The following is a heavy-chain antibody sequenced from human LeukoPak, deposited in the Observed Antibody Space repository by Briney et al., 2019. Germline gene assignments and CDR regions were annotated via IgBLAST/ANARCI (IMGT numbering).Heavy chain of an antibody. V-gene: IGHV3-21*01. J-gene: IGHJ4*02. CDR2: ISSSATYK. CDR3: ARGGGVWGEFDS. CDR1: GFNFKLYS. D-gene: IGHD3-16*01. Sequence: GGSLRLSCAASGFNFKLYSMHWVRQAPGKGLEWVSSISSSATYKYYPDSLKGRFTISRDNAKKSLFLQLNSLRAEDTSVYSCARGGGVWGEFDSWGLGTLVIVSS.